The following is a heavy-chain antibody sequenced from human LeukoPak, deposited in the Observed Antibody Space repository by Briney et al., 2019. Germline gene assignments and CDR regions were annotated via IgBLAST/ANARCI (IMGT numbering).Heavy chain of an antibody. CDR3: VSCGTTTCIIRFDH. CDR2: IKEDGSEK. V-gene: IGHV3-7*01. CDR1: GFTFSRYW. J-gene: IGHJ4*02. Sequence: GGSLRLLCAASGFTFSRYWMNWVRQAPGKGLEWVASIKEDGSEKSYVDSVKGRFTISRDNAKNSLYLQMNSLRAEDTAIYYCVSCGTTTCIIRFDHWGQGTLATVSS. D-gene: IGHD2-2*01.